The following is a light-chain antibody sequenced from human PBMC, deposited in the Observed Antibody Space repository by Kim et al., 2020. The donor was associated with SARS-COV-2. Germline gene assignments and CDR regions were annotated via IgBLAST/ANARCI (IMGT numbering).Light chain of an antibody. Sequence: QSVLTQPPSASGTPGQRVTISCSGSRSNIGSNAVNWYQQLPGTAPKLLIYSDDHRPSGVPARFSGSKSGTSASLAISGLQSEDEADYYCAAWDNSLNGVIFGGGTQLNVL. CDR3: AAWDNSLNGVI. J-gene: IGLJ2*01. CDR1: RSNIGSNA. V-gene: IGLV1-44*01. CDR2: SDD.